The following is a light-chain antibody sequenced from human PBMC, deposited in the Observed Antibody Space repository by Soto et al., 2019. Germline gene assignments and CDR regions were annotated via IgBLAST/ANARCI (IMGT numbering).Light chain of an antibody. CDR1: QSVSSD. J-gene: IGKJ4*01. V-gene: IGKV3-15*01. CDR2: GAS. CDR3: QQYNNWPLT. Sequence: IVLTQSPATLSVSPGERATLSCRASQSVSSDFLAWYQQKPGQAPRLLIYGASTRETGIPARFSGSGAGTECTLTISSLQSEDVAVDYCQQYNNWPLTFGGGAKVDIK.